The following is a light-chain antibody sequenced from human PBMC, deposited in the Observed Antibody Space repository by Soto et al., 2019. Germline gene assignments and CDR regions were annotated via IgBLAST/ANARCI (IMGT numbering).Light chain of an antibody. CDR2: GAS. Sequence: EILLTQSPGTLSLSPGERATLSCRASQSVSSSYLAWYQQKPGQTPRLLIYGASSRATGIPDRFSGSGSGTDFTLTISSLESYDFAVYYCQQYGSSPHWTFGQGTKVEIK. CDR3: QQYGSSPHWT. J-gene: IGKJ1*01. CDR1: QSVSSSY. V-gene: IGKV3-20*01.